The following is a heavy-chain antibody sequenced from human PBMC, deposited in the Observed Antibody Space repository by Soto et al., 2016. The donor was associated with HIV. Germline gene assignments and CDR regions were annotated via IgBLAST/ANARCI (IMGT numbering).Heavy chain of an antibody. CDR1: GFTVSSNY. Sequence: EVQLVESGGGLVQPGGSLRLSCAASGFTVSSNYMSWVRQAPGKGLEWVSVIYSGGSTYYADSVKGRFTISRDNSKNTLYLQMNSLRAEDTAVYYCASTSRQWLIKNDYWGQGTLVTVSS. CDR2: IYSGGST. CDR3: ASTSRQWLIKNDY. V-gene: IGHV3-66*01. D-gene: IGHD6-19*01. J-gene: IGHJ4*02.